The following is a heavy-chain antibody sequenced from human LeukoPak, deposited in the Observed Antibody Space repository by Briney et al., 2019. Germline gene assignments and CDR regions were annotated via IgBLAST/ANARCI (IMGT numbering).Heavy chain of an antibody. J-gene: IGHJ4*02. CDR3: ARYYDRSGYWSTPHFDY. Sequence: SETLSLTCTVSGDSVSGISFYWSWIRQPPGKGLQYIGYIQYSGSTNYNPSLKSRVTISVDTSKNQFSLKLSSVTAADTAVYYCARYYDRSGYWSTPHFDYWGQGTLGSVSS. V-gene: IGHV4-61*01. CDR1: GDSVSGISFY. D-gene: IGHD3-22*01. CDR2: IQYSGST.